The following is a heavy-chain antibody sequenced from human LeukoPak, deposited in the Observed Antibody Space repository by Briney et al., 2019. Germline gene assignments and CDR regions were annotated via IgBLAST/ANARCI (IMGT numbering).Heavy chain of an antibody. D-gene: IGHD4-23*01. CDR1: GFIFSSYN. Sequence: GGSLRLSCAASGFIFSSYNMNWVRQAPGKGLEWVSYISSSSSYIYYADSVEGRFTISRDNAKNSLYLQMNSLRAEYTAVYYCASGASTTVVTPAYWGEGTLVTVSS. J-gene: IGHJ4*02. CDR3: ASGASTTVVTPAY. V-gene: IGHV3-21*01. CDR2: ISSSSSYI.